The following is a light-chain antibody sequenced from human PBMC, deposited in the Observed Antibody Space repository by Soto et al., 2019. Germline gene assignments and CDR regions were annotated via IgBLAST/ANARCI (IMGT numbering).Light chain of an antibody. J-gene: IGLJ1*01. CDR2: GNS. CDR1: SSNIGAGYD. V-gene: IGLV1-40*01. CDR3: QSYDSSRSGYV. Sequence: QSVLTQPPSVSGAPGQRVTISCTGSSSNIGAGYDVHWYQQLPGTAPKHLIYGNSNRPSGVPDRFSGSKSGTSASLAITVLQAEDEAEYYCQSYDSSRSGYVFGTGTKVTVL.